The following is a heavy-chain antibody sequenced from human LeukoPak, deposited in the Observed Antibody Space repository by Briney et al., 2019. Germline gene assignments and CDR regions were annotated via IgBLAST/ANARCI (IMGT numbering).Heavy chain of an antibody. CDR3: AGSSGSYDY. CDR1: GFTFSSYA. J-gene: IGHJ4*02. V-gene: IGHV3-30-3*01. CDR2: ISYDGSNK. D-gene: IGHD1-26*01. Sequence: GGSLRLSCAASGFTFSSYAMHWVRQAPGKGLEWVAVISYDGSNKYYADSVKGRFTISRDNSKNTLYLQMNSLRAEDTAVYYCAGSSGSYDYWGQGTLVTVSS.